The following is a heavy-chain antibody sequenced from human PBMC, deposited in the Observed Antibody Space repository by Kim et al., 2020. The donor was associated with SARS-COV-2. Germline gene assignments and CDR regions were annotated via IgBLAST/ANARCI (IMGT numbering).Heavy chain of an antibody. V-gene: IGHV7-4-1*02. CDR1: GYTFTTYA. CDR3: ARGKTESVTTPLTY. J-gene: IGHJ4*02. D-gene: IGHD4-17*01. Sequence: ASVKVSCKASGYTFTTYALSWVRQAPGQGLEGMGWINTNTGNPTYAQGFTGRFVFSLDTSVSTAYLQISSLKAEDTAVYYCARGKTESVTTPLTYWGQGT. CDR2: INTNTGNP.